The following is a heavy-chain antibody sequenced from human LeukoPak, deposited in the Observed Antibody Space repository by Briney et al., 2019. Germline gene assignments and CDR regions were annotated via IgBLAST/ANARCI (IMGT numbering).Heavy chain of an antibody. CDR3: ARDRNTGSSYENLFEY. D-gene: IGHD1-26*01. V-gene: IGHV3-74*01. Sequence: GGSLRPSCAASGFTFSSYWMHWVRQAPGKGLVWVSRINSDGSITSYADSVKGRFTISRDNAKNTLYLQMNSLRAEDTSVYYCARDRNTGSSYENLFEYWGQGSLVTVSS. CDR1: GFTFSSYW. J-gene: IGHJ4*02. CDR2: INSDGSIT.